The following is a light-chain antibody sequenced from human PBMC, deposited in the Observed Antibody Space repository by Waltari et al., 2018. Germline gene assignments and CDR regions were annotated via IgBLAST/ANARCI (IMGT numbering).Light chain of an antibody. CDR2: DVT. Sequence: QSALTQPASVSGSPGQSIAISCTGTSSDVGGSDHVSWYQHHPGKAPKVLIYDVTKRPSGVSDRFSGSKSGNTASLTISGLQADDEADFFCASYTSTSTWVFGGGTKLTVL. J-gene: IGLJ3*02. CDR3: ASYTSTSTWV. CDR1: SSDVGGSDH. V-gene: IGLV2-14*03.